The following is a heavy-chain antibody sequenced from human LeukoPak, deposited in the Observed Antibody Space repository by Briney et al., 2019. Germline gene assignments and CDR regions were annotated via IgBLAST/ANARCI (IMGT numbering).Heavy chain of an antibody. D-gene: IGHD6-19*01. CDR1: GGSFSGYY. CDR3: ARETVAGTRPGDY. J-gene: IGHJ4*02. Sequence: SETLSLTCAVYGGSFSGYYWSWIRQPPGKGLEWIGEINHSGSTNYNPSLKSRVTISVDTSKNQFSLKLSSVTAADTAVNYCARETVAGTRPGDYWGQGTLVTVSS. V-gene: IGHV4-34*01. CDR2: INHSGST.